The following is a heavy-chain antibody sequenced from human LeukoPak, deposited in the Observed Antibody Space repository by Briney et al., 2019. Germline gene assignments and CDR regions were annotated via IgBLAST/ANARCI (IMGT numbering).Heavy chain of an antibody. CDR3: ARGRELGAPTYFFDY. V-gene: IGHV3-23*01. J-gene: IGHJ4*02. CDR2: ISGSGENT. CDR1: GFTFSTYA. Sequence: PGGSLRLSCAASGFTFSTYAINWVRQAPGQGLEWVAGISGSGENTYYADSVRGRFTISRDKSKSTVYLQMNSLGVEDTAIYYCARGRELGAPTYFFDYWGQGSLVTVSS. D-gene: IGHD1-26*01.